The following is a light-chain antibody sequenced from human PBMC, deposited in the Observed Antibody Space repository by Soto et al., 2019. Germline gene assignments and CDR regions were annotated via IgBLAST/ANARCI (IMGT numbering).Light chain of an antibody. Sequence: DIQMTQSPSTLSASVRDRVTITCGASQGISSRLAWFQQKPGKGAKLLVYDASSLESGVPSRFRGSGTATEFTLTISSLQPEDFATYYSQQYNSYPPTFGGGTKVEIK. J-gene: IGKJ4*01. CDR1: QGISSR. CDR3: QQYNSYPPT. V-gene: IGKV1-5*01. CDR2: DAS.